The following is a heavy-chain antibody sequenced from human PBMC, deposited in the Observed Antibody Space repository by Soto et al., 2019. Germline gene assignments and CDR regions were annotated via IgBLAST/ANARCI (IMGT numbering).Heavy chain of an antibody. CDR3: ARGVTVLVVAAGLDY. D-gene: IGHD2-15*01. Sequence: ASVKVSCKASGYTFTGYYMHWVRQAPGQGLEWMGWINPNSGGTNYAQKFQGWVTMTRDTSISTAYMELSRLRSDDTAVYYCARGVTVLVVAAGLDYWGQATLVTVSS. CDR2: INPNSGGT. V-gene: IGHV1-2*04. J-gene: IGHJ4*02. CDR1: GYTFTGYY.